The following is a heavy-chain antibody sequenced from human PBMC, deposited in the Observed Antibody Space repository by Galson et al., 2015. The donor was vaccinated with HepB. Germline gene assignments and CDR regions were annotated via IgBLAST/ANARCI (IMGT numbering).Heavy chain of an antibody. J-gene: IGHJ4*02. CDR3: ARQETYYYDSSGYYPFDY. CDR2: IYPGDSDT. Sequence: QSGAEVKKPGESLKISCKGSGYSFTSYWIGWVRQMPGKGLEWMGIIYPGDSDTRYSPSFQGQVTISADKSISTAYLQWSSLKASDTAMYYCARQETYYYDSSGYYPFDYWGQGTLVTVSS. V-gene: IGHV5-51*01. CDR1: GYSFTSYW. D-gene: IGHD3-22*01.